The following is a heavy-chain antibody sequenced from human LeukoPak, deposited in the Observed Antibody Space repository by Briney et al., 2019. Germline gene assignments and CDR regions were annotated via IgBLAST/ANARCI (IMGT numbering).Heavy chain of an antibody. CDR3: AKTTTGYGSGRFPGWPVDY. J-gene: IGHJ4*02. D-gene: IGHD6-19*01. CDR2: IFGSGGST. CDR1: GFTFSSYA. V-gene: IGHV3-23*01. Sequence: PGGSLRLSCAASGFTFSSYAMYWVRQAPGKGLEWGSGIFGSGGSTHYADSVQGRFTISRYNSKNTVYLQMNSLRAEDTAVYYCAKTTTGYGSGRFPGWPVDYWGQGTLVTVSS.